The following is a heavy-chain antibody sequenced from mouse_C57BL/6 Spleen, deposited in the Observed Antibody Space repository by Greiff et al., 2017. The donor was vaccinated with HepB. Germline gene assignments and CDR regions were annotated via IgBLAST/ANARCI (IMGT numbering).Heavy chain of an antibody. CDR2: IRNKANGYTT. J-gene: IGHJ3*01. V-gene: IGHV7-3*01. CDR3: ARSPYYGSSFFAY. D-gene: IGHD1-1*01. CDR1: GFTFTDYY. Sequence: DVKLVESGGGLVQPGGSLSLSCAASGFTFTDYYMSWVRQPPGKALEWLGFIRNKANGYTTEYSASVKGRFTISRDNSQSILYLQMNALRAEDSATYYCARSPYYGSSFFAYWGQGTLVTVSA.